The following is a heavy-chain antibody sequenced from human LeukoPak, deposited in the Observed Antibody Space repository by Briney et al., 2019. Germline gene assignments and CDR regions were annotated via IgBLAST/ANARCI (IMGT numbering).Heavy chain of an antibody. Sequence: SETLSLTCTVSGGSISSGDYYWSWIRQPPGKGLEWIGYIYYSGSTYYNPSLKSRVTISVDTSKNQFSLKLSSVTAADTAVYYCARLQTVTTVHYGMDVWGQGTTVTVSS. CDR1: GGSISSGDYY. J-gene: IGHJ6*02. V-gene: IGHV4-30-4*01. CDR3: ARLQTVTTVHYGMDV. CDR2: IYYSGST. D-gene: IGHD4-17*01.